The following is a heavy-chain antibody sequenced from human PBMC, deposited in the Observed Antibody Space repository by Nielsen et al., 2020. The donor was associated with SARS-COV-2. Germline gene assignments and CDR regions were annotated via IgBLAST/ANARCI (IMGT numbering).Heavy chain of an antibody. CDR1: GYTYTASA. J-gene: IGHJ4*02. D-gene: IGHD2-2*01. Sequence: ASVKVSCKVSGYTYTASAIHWVRQDPGQSLEWMGWINSDSGNTKYSQKFRGRVTITRDTSASTAYMELSGLSSEDTAVYYCARSRGCSATSCFFDYWGQGALVTVSS. CDR3: ARSRGCSATSCFFDY. V-gene: IGHV1-3*04. CDR2: INSDSGNT.